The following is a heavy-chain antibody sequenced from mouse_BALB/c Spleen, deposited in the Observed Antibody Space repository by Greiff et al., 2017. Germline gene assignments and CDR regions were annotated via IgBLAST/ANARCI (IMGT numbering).Heavy chain of an antibody. CDR2: ISSGGST. Sequence: EVKLMESGGGLVKPGGSLKLSCAASGFTFSSYAMSWVRQTPEKRLEWVASISSGGSTYYPDSVKGRFTISRDNARNILYLQMSSLRSEDTAMYYCARRGSYDYDGAMDYWGQGTSVTVSS. V-gene: IGHV5-6-5*01. CDR3: ARRGSYDYDGAMDY. D-gene: IGHD2-4*01. CDR1: GFTFSSYA. J-gene: IGHJ4*01.